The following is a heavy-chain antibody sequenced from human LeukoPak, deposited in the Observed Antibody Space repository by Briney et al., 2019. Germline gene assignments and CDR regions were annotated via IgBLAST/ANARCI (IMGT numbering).Heavy chain of an antibody. Sequence: PGGSLRLSCAASGFTFSSYGMHWVRQAPGKGLEWVAVISYDGSNKYYADSVKGRFTISRDNSKNTLYLQMNSLRAEDTAVYYCAKGGGSGWYLDYWGQGTLVTVSS. D-gene: IGHD6-19*01. CDR3: AKGGGSGWYLDY. V-gene: IGHV3-30*18. CDR1: GFTFSSYG. J-gene: IGHJ4*02. CDR2: ISYDGSNK.